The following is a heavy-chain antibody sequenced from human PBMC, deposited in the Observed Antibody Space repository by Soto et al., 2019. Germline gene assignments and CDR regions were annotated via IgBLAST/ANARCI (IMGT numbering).Heavy chain of an antibody. CDR3: ARDEYGSGSYVAFDI. CDR1: GYTFTSYY. J-gene: IGHJ3*02. CDR2: INPSGGST. D-gene: IGHD3-10*01. V-gene: IGHV1-46*01. Sequence: ASVTVSCKASGYTFTSYYMHWVRQAPGQGLEWMGIINPSGGSTSYAQKFQGRVTMTRDTSTSTVFMELSSLRSEDTAVYYCARDEYGSGSYVAFDIWGQGTMVTVSS.